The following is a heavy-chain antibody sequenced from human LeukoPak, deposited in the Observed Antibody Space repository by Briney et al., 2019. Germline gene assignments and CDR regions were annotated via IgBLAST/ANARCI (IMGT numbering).Heavy chain of an antibody. CDR2: ISSSSSYI. CDR1: GFTFSSYS. Sequence: GRSLRLSCAASGFTFSSYSMNWVRQAPGKGLEWVSSISSSSSYIYYADSVKGRFTISRDNAKNSLYLQMSSLRAEDTAVYYCAREGGSSPYFDYWGQGTLVTVSS. D-gene: IGHD6-13*01. V-gene: IGHV3-21*01. J-gene: IGHJ4*02. CDR3: AREGGSSPYFDY.